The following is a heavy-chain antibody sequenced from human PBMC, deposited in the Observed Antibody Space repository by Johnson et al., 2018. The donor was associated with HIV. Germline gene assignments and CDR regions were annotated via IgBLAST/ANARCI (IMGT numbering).Heavy chain of an antibody. J-gene: IGHJ3*02. D-gene: IGHD1-7*01. Sequence: VQLVESGGGLIQPGGSLRLSCAASGFTVSNNYMSWVRQVPGRGLEWVSVIYGGGDTYYADSVKGRFTIPRDHSKNTLSLQMNSLRAEDTAVYYCARVGWELGGAFDIWGQGTMVTVSS. CDR3: ARVGWELGGAFDI. CDR1: GFTVSNNY. CDR2: IYGGGDT. V-gene: IGHV3-53*01.